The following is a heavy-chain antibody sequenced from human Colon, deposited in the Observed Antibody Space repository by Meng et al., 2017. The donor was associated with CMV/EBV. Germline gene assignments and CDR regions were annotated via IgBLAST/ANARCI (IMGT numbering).Heavy chain of an antibody. V-gene: IGHV3-21*01. J-gene: IGHJ4*02. CDR3: ATTIVVLPAATTDY. D-gene: IGHD2-15*01. CDR1: GFTFSSYW. Sequence: GESLKISCTASGFTFSSYWMNWVRQAPGKGLEWVSSISSSSRDINYADSVKGRFTISRDNAKNSLYLQMNSLRAEDSGVYYCATTIVVLPAATTDYWGQGTLVTVSS. CDR2: ISSSSRDI.